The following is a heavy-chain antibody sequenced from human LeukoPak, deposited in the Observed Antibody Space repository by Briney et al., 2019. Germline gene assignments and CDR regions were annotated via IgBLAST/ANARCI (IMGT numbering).Heavy chain of an antibody. CDR2: IYGDGST. J-gene: IGHJ5*01. D-gene: IGHD1-26*01. CDR3: ARQVGQTRFDS. CDR1: GGSISSYY. Sequence: PTETLSLTCTVSGGSISSYYCSWIRQPPGKGLEWIGYIYGDGSTNYNPSLTSRVTISVDTSKTQFSLSLSSVTAADTAVYYCARQVGQTRFDSWGQGTLVTV. V-gene: IGHV4-59*08.